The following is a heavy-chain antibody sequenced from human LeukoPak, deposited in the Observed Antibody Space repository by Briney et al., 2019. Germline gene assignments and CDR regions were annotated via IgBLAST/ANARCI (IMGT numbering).Heavy chain of an antibody. D-gene: IGHD1-7*01. CDR3: ARDGGLQLPLGWFDP. J-gene: IGHJ5*02. CDR1: GGSISSESYY. Sequence: PSETLSLTCTVSGGSISSESYYWSWIRQPAGKALEWIGRINTSGNINYNPSLKSRVTLSVDTSNNQFSLKLSSLTAADTAVYYCARDGGLQLPLGWFDPWGQGTLVIVSS. CDR2: INTSGNI. V-gene: IGHV4-61*02.